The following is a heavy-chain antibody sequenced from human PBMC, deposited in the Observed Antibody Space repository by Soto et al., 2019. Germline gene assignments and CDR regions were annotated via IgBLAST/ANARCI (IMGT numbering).Heavy chain of an antibody. J-gene: IGHJ5*02. Sequence: QITLKESGPTLVRPTQTLTLTCTFSGFSLSTSGGGIHWIRQPPGKALEWLALIYWDDDKRYNPSLNSRLTITKDTSKIQLVLTVTNMDPVDTATYYCAHITRGRSHLDTWSQGTMITVSS. V-gene: IGHV2-5*02. CDR1: GFSLSTSGGG. D-gene: IGHD2-15*01. CDR3: AHITRGRSHLDT. CDR2: IYWDDDK.